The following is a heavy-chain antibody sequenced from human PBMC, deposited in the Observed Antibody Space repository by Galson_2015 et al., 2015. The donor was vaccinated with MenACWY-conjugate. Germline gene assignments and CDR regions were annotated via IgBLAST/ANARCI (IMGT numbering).Heavy chain of an antibody. V-gene: IGHV3-48*02. D-gene: IGHD3-16*01. CDR3: ARRQRIITYAVDGGVDGMDI. J-gene: IGHJ6*02. CDR2: ISLSGSTV. CDR1: GFTLNFYA. Sequence: SLRLSCAASGFTLNFYALNWVRQAPGKGLERVSFISLSGSTVHYADSVKGRFTISRDHAKKSLYLHMNSLRDEDTAVYFCARRQRIITYAVDGGVDGMDIWGQGTTVIVSS.